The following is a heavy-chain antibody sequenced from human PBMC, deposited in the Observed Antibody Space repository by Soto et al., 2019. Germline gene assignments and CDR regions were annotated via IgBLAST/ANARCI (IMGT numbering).Heavy chain of an antibody. CDR2: ISWNSGII. V-gene: IGHV3-9*01. Sequence: DAQLVESGGGLVQPGKSLRISCVASGFTFDDHTMHWVRQAPGRGLEWVSCISWNSGIIGYADSVKGRFNISRDDAENCLYLRMDSLRPGETAVYYCTKDTHSPSGYFEAFDVWGQGTKVRVSS. CDR1: GFTFDDHT. J-gene: IGHJ3*01. D-gene: IGHD3-22*01. CDR3: TKDTHSPSGYFEAFDV.